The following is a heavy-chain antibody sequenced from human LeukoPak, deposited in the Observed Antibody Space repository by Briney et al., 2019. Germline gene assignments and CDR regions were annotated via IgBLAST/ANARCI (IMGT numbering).Heavy chain of an antibody. V-gene: IGHV4-59*01. D-gene: IGHD2-15*01. CDR3: ARGGGSAFDI. CDR1: GGSISSYY. CDR2: IYYSGST. J-gene: IGHJ3*02. Sequence: SETLSLTCTVSGGSISSYYWSWIRQPPGKGLEWIGYIYYSGSTSYNPSLKSRVTISVDTSKNQFSLKLSSVTAADTAVYYCARGGGSAFDIWAKGQWSPSLQ.